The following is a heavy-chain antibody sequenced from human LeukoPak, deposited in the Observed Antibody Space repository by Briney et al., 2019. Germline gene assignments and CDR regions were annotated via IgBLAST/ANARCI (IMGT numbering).Heavy chain of an antibody. CDR3: AMQDFTVGATRY. D-gene: IGHD1-26*01. CDR1: GYTLTELS. Sequence: GASVKVSCKVSGYTLTELSMHWVRQAPGKGLEWMGGFDPEDGETIYAQKFQGRVTMTTDTSTSTAYMELRSLRSDDTAVYYCAMQDFTVGATRYWGQGTLVTVSS. J-gene: IGHJ4*02. V-gene: IGHV1-24*01. CDR2: FDPEDGET.